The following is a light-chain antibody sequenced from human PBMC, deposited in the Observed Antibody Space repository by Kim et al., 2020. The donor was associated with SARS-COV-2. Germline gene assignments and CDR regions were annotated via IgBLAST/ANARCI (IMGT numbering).Light chain of an antibody. CDR1: SANRGAEYD. J-gene: IGLJ3*02. CDR2: GNT. Sequence: VTIVCTGSSANRGAEYDVHWDQRRPGTAPHLRIYGNTNRPSGVPDPFSGSKSGTSASLAISGLLPEDEADYYCQSYDITLSDSRVFGGGTKLTVL. V-gene: IGLV1-40*01. CDR3: QSYDITLSDSRV.